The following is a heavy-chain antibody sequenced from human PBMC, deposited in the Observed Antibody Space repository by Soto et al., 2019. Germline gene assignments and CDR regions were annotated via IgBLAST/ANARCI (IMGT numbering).Heavy chain of an antibody. CDR2: FDPEDGET. D-gene: IGHD1-26*01. CDR3: ATSMVGATRFDY. V-gene: IGHV1-24*01. CDR1: GYTLTELS. Sequence: ASVKVSCKVSGYTLTELSMHWVRQAPGKGLEWMGGFDPEDGETIYAQKFQGRVTMTEDTSTDTAYMELSSLRSEDTAVYYCATSMVGATRFDYWGQGTLVTVSS. J-gene: IGHJ4*02.